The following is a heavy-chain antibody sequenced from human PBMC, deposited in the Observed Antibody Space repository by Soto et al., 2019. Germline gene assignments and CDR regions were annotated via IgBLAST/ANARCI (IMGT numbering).Heavy chain of an antibody. D-gene: IGHD1-26*01. CDR1: GGSISSSNW. V-gene: IGHV4-4*02. CDR3: ARDSGSYNNAYFDY. J-gene: IGHJ4*02. Sequence: SETLSLTCAVSGGSISSSNWWSWVRQPPGKGLEWIGEIYHSGSTNYNPSLKSRVTISVDKSKNQFSLKLSSVTAADTAVYYCARDSGSYNNAYFDYWGQGTLVTVSS. CDR2: IYHSGST.